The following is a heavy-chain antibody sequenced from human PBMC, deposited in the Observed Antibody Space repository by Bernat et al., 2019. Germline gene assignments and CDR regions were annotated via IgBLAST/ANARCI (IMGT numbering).Heavy chain of an antibody. J-gene: IGHJ5*02. V-gene: IGHV3-21*01. Sequence: EVQLVESGGGLIQPGGSLRLSCAASGFTVSSNYMTWVRQAPGKGLEWVSSISSSSSYIYYADSVKGRFTISRDNAKNSLYLQMNSLRAEDTAVYYCARDLRMVRGGENWFDPWGQGTLVTVSS. CDR1: GFTVSSNY. D-gene: IGHD3-10*01. CDR2: ISSSSSYI. CDR3: ARDLRMVRGGENWFDP.